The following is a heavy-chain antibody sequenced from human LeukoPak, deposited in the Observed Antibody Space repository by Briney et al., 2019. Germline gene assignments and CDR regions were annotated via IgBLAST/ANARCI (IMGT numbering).Heavy chain of an antibody. V-gene: IGHV3-15*01. CDR1: GFTFSNAR. CDR3: TTAINGAVDY. D-gene: IGHD4-17*01. CDR2: IKSKTDGGTT. J-gene: IGHJ4*02. Sequence: PGGSLRLSCAASGFTFSNARMSWVRQAPGKGLEWVGRIKSKTDGGTTDYAAPVKGRFTISRDDSKHTLYLQINSLKTEDTAVYYCTTAINGAVDYWGQGTLVSVFS.